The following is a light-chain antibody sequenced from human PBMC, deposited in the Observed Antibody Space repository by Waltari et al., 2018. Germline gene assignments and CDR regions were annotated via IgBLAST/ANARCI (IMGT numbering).Light chain of an antibody. V-gene: IGLV4-69*01. J-gene: IGLJ3*02. CDR1: SGHSSNV. Sequence: QLVLTQSPSASASLGASVKLTCTLSSGHSSNVIAWHQQQPVKGPRYLMKINSDGRQIKGDESPARFSGSSAEAERYLTVSSLQYEDEADYYCQTGGHGTWVFGGGTKLTVL. CDR3: QTGGHGTWV. CDR2: INSDGRQ.